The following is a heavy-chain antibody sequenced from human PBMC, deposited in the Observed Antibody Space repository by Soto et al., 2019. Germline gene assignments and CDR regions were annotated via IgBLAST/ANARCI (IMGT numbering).Heavy chain of an antibody. CDR3: TTEIPYSSSWYPVLH. V-gene: IGHV3-15*07. Sequence: PGGSLRLSCAASGFTFSNAWMNWVRQAPGKGLEWVGRIKSKTDGGTTDYAAPVKGRFTISRDDSKNTLYLQMNSLKTEDTAVYYCTTEIPYSSSWYPVLHWGQGTLVTVSS. D-gene: IGHD6-13*01. CDR2: IKSKTDGGTT. CDR1: GFTFSNAW. J-gene: IGHJ4*02.